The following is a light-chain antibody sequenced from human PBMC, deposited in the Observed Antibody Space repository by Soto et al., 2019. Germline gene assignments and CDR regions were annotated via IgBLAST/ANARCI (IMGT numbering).Light chain of an antibody. CDR2: WAS. Sequence: DTVMTQSPDSLAVSLGERVTINCKSSRSLLYSSTNRNYLAWYQQRPGQPPKLLIYWASTRESGVPDRFSGSGSGTDFTLTITSLQAEDVAVYYCQQYESTPPTFGQGTKLEIK. CDR3: QQYESTPPT. V-gene: IGKV4-1*01. J-gene: IGKJ2*01. CDR1: RSLLYSSTNRNY.